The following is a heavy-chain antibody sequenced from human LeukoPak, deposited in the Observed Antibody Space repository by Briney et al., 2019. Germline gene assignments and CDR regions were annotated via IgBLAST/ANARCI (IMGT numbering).Heavy chain of an antibody. CDR1: GFTFNTYW. CDR2: ISSDGSSI. D-gene: IGHD2-15*01. V-gene: IGHV3-74*01. J-gene: IGHJ4*02. Sequence: GGSLRLSCAASGFTFNTYWMHWVRHAPEKGLVWVSRISSDGSSIIYADCVKGRFTIYRDNAKNTLYLQMNSLRAEDTAVYYCSRSCSSGGSCYGRFDYWGQGTLVTVSS. CDR3: SRSCSSGGSCYGRFDY.